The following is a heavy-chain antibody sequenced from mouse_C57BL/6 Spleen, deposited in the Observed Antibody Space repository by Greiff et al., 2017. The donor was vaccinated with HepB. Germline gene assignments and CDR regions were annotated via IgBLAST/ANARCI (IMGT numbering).Heavy chain of an antibody. D-gene: IGHD1-1*01. CDR3: AALYYGSSY. CDR1: GYTFTDYY. Sequence: VQLKHSGPELVKPGASVKISCKASGYTFTDYYMNWVKQSHGKSLEWIGDINPNNGGTSYNQKFKGKATLTVDKSSSTAYMELRSLTSEDSAVYYCAALYYGSSYWGQGTTLTVSS. CDR2: INPNNGGT. V-gene: IGHV1-26*01. J-gene: IGHJ2*01.